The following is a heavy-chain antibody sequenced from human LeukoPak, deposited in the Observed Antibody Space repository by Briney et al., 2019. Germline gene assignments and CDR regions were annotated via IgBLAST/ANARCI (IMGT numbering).Heavy chain of an antibody. J-gene: IGHJ4*02. CDR3: ARDPSSVTLYFFDY. CDR1: GYTFSGNY. V-gene: IGHV1-2*02. Sequence: ASVTVSCMASGYTFSGNYIHWLRQAPGQGVEGMGWIDANNGDTNSAQKFQGRVTMSRDTSISTAYMDLSSLSPDDAAVYYCARDPSSVTLYFFDYWGQGTLVTVSS. D-gene: IGHD4-11*01. CDR2: IDANNGDT.